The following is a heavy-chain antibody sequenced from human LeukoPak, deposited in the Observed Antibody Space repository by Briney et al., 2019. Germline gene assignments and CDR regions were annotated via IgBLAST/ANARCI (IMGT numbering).Heavy chain of an antibody. Sequence: SETLSLTCTVSGGSISSGSYCWDWIRQPAGKGLEWIGRIYTSGSTNYNPSLKSRLTISVDTSKNQFSLKLSSVTAADTAVYYCARAEWELDDAFDIWGQGTMVTVSS. CDR2: IYTSGST. CDR1: GGSISSGSYC. CDR3: ARAEWELDDAFDI. V-gene: IGHV4-61*02. D-gene: IGHD1-26*01. J-gene: IGHJ3*02.